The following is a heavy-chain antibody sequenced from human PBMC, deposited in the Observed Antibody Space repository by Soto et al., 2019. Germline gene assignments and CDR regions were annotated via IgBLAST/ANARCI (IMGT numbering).Heavy chain of an antibody. J-gene: IGHJ4*02. D-gene: IGHD3-22*01. CDR3: AKDTYYYDSSANAGPAY. Sequence: QVQLVESGGGVVQPGRSLRLSCAASGFTFSSYGMHWVRQAPGKGLEWVAVISYDGSNKYYADSVKGRFTISRDNSKNTLYLQMNSLRAEDTAVYYCAKDTYYYDSSANAGPAYWGQGTLVTVSS. V-gene: IGHV3-30*18. CDR1: GFTFSSYG. CDR2: ISYDGSNK.